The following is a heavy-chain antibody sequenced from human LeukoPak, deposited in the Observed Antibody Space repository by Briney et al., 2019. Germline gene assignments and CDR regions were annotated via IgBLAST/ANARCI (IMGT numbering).Heavy chain of an antibody. V-gene: IGHV3-23*01. Sequence: PGSSLILSCAASGCTFSTFAMSGVRQAPGKVLEWVSIISGSGDFTYYADSVKGRFIISRDNFMTTLYLQSKGLRGEDTAVYYCAKCAGANVGTPMHFDYWGQGTLVTVSS. CDR3: AKCAGANVGTPMHFDY. D-gene: IGHD5-18*01. J-gene: IGHJ4*02. CDR1: GCTFSTFA. CDR2: ISGSGDFT.